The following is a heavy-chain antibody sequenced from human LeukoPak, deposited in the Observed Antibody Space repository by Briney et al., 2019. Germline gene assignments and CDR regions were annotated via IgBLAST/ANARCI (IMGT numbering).Heavy chain of an antibody. CDR2: IIPLFGTT. J-gene: IGHJ6*02. Sequence: SVKVSCKASGGTFSSYAFSWVRQAPGQGPEWMGGIIPLFGTTNYAQKFQGRVTLTADESTSTAYLELSSLRSEDTAVYYCAKTPEGYCRRDSCYLTNPMDVWGQGTTVTVSS. D-gene: IGHD2-15*01. V-gene: IGHV1-69*13. CDR3: AKTPEGYCRRDSCYLTNPMDV. CDR1: GGTFSSYA.